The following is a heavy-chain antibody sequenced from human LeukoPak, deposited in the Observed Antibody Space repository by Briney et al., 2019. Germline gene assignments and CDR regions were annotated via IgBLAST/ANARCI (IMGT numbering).Heavy chain of an antibody. CDR2: IYYSGSP. CDR1: GGSISSYY. V-gene: IGHV4-59*01. J-gene: IGHJ1*01. Sequence: SETLSLTCTVSGGSISSYYWSWIRQPPGKGLEWIGYIYYSGSPNYNPSLKSRVTISVDTSKNQFSLKLSSVTAADTAVYYCARDTHTPVWGQGTLVTVSS. CDR3: ARDTHTPV.